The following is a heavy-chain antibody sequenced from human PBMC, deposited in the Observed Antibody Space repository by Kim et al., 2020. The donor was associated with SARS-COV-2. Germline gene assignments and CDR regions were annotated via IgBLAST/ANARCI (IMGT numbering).Heavy chain of an antibody. Sequence: QGRVTITADKSTSTAYMELSSLRSEDTAVYYCARGKTELRFLETGYYFDYWGQGTLVTVSS. V-gene: IGHV1-69*04. J-gene: IGHJ4*02. D-gene: IGHD3-3*01. CDR3: ARGKTELRFLETGYYFDY.